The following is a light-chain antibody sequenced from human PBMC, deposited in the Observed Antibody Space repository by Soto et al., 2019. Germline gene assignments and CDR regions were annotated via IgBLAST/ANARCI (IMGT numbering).Light chain of an antibody. V-gene: IGKV3D-15*01. CDR2: GIS. CDR1: QSVNSN. J-gene: IGKJ5*01. CDR3: QQHGQWPIT. Sequence: IVMTQSPATLSVSPRERATLHCRASQSVNSNYLAWYQQKPGQAPRLLIYGISKRATDIPDRFSGSGSGTEFTLTISSLQPEDFATYYCQQHGQWPITFGQGTLLEIK.